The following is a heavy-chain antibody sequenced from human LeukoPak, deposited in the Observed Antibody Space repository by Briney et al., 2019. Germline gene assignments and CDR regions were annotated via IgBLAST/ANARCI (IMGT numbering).Heavy chain of an antibody. D-gene: IGHD1-26*01. J-gene: IGHJ6*03. CDR2: IYYSGST. Sequence: NPSETLSLTCTVSGGTISSYYWIWIRQPPGKGLEWIGYIYYSGSTNSNPSLQSRVTISVDTSKNQCSLKLSSVTAADTAVYYCARSSIVGATDYYYMDVWGKGTTVTVSS. CDR3: ARSSIVGATDYYYMDV. CDR1: GGTISSYY. V-gene: IGHV4-59*01.